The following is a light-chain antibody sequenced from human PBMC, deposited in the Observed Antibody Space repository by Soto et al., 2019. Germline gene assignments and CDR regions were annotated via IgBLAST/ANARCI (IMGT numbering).Light chain of an antibody. Sequence: NFMLTQPHSVSESPGKTVTISCTRSSGSVASNYVQWYQQRPGSSPTTVIYEDNQRPSGVPARFSGSIDTASNSAPLTISGLKNEEEADYCCQSFDSSDQVFGGGTKLTVL. J-gene: IGLJ3*02. CDR2: EDN. V-gene: IGLV6-57*01. CDR1: SGSVASNY. CDR3: QSFDSSDQV.